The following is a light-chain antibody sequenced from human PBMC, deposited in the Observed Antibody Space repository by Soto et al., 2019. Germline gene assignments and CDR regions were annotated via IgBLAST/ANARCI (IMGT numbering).Light chain of an antibody. CDR3: QQYNNWPLT. J-gene: IGKJ4*01. V-gene: IGKV3-15*01. Sequence: ELVMTQSPATLSVSPGARATLSCRASQSVSSNLAWYQQKPGQAPRLLIYGASTRATGIPARFSGSGSGTELTITISSLQSEDFEVYYCQQYNNWPLTFGGGTKVDIK. CDR2: GAS. CDR1: QSVSSN.